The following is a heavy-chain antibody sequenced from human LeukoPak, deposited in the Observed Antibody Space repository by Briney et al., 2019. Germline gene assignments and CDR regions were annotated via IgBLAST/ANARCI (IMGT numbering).Heavy chain of an antibody. CDR1: GGSFSGYY. Sequence: SETLSLTCAVSGGSFSGYYWSWIRQPPGKGLEWIGEINHSGSTNYNPSLKSRVTISVDTSKNQFSLKLSSVTAADTAVYYCARGVAVAGTNRYFDLWGRGTLVTVSS. CDR2: INHSGST. J-gene: IGHJ2*01. CDR3: ARGVAVAGTNRYFDL. D-gene: IGHD6-19*01. V-gene: IGHV4-34*01.